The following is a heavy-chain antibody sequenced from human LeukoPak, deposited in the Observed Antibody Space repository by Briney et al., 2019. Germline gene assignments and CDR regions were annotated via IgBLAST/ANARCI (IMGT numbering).Heavy chain of an antibody. CDR1: GFTFSSYS. CDR3: AKDFVVPASAFDI. CDR2: ISSSSSYI. D-gene: IGHD2-2*01. J-gene: IGHJ3*02. Sequence: SGGSLRLSCAASGFTFSSYSMNWVRQAPGKGLEWVSSISSSSSYIYYADSVKGRFTISRDNAKNSLYLQMNSLRAEDTAVYYCAKDFVVPASAFDIWGQGTMVTVSS. V-gene: IGHV3-21*01.